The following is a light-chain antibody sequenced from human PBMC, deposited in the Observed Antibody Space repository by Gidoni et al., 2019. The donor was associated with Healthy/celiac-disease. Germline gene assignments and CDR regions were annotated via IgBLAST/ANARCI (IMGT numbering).Light chain of an antibody. Sequence: SSELTQPPSVSFSPGQTASITCSGDKLGDKYACWYQQKPGQSPVLVIYQDSKRPSGIPERFSGYNSGNTATLTISGTQAMDEADYYCQAWDSSTQGVVFGGGTKLTVL. V-gene: IGLV3-1*01. CDR3: QAWDSSTQGVV. J-gene: IGLJ2*01. CDR1: KLGDKY. CDR2: QDS.